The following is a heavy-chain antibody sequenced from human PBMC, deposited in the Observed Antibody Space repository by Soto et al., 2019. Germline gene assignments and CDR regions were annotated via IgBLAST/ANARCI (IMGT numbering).Heavy chain of an antibody. Sequence: QVQLVQSGAEVKKPGASVKVSCKASGYTFTSHGISWVRQAPGQGLEWMGWISAYNGDTNYAQKLQGRVTVTTDTSTSTAYMELRSLSSEDTAVYYCATMVRGSNIDYYHYMDVWGEGTTVTVSS. CDR3: ATMVRGSNIDYYHYMDV. V-gene: IGHV1-18*01. J-gene: IGHJ6*03. CDR1: GYTFTSHG. D-gene: IGHD3-10*01. CDR2: ISAYNGDT.